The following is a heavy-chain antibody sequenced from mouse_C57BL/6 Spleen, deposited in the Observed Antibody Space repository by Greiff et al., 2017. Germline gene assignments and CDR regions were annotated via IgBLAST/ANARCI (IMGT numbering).Heavy chain of an antibody. CDR3: ARSQYYYGSSLYAMDY. D-gene: IGHD1-1*01. CDR1: GYAFSSYW. J-gene: IGHJ4*01. V-gene: IGHV1-80*01. Sequence: LQQSGASVKISCKASGYAFSSYWMNWVKQRPGKGLEWIGQIYPGDGDTNYNGKFKGKATLTADKSSSTAYMQLSSLTSEDSAVYFCARSQYYYGSSLYAMDYWGQGTSVTVSS. CDR2: IYPGDGDT.